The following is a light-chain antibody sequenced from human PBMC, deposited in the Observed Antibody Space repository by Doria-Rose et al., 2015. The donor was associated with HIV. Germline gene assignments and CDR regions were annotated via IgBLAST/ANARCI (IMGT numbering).Light chain of an antibody. Sequence: DIRVTQSPFSLSAFVGDRVTITCRASHTINRYLNWYQERPVKAPKLLIYAASTLHSGVPSRFSGSGSGTVFTLTISSLQPEDFANYYCQQSYTTPWTFGQGTKVEIK. CDR2: AAS. CDR3: QQSYTTPWT. J-gene: IGKJ1*01. V-gene: IGKV1-39*01. CDR1: HTINRY.